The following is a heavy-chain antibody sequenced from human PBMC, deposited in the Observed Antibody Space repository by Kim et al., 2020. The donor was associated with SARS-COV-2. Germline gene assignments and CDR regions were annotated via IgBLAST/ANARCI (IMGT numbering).Heavy chain of an antibody. D-gene: IGHD5-12*01. CDR1: GFTFSSNW. Sequence: GGSLRLSCAASGFTFSSNWMYWVRQGQGKGLVWVSRINGDGTSPIYTDSVKGRFTISRDNAKKTVYLQMNSLRAEDTAVYYCASGSTKSTFEIWGQGTMVTVSA. V-gene: IGHV3-74*01. J-gene: IGHJ3*02. CDR2: INGDGTSP. CDR3: ASGSTKSTFEI.